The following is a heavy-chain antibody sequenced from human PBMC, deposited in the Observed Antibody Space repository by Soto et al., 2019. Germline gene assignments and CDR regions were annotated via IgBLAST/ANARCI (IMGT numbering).Heavy chain of an antibody. V-gene: IGHV4-34*01. CDR1: GGSFSGYY. CDR3: ARGRGDGYNQNWYFDL. J-gene: IGHJ2*01. CDR2: INNGGSS. D-gene: IGHD3-10*01. Sequence: QVHLQQWGAGLLKPSETLTLTCAVYGGSFSGYYWSWIRQPPGKGLEWFGEINNGGSSNYNPSLKSRGSMSVGTSNNQFSVKLSSVTAADTVVYYCARGRGDGYNQNWYFDLWGRGALVTVSS.